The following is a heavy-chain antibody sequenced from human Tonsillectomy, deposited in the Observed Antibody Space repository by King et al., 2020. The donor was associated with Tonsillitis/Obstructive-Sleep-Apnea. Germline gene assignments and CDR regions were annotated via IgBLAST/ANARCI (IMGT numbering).Heavy chain of an antibody. J-gene: IGHJ4*02. CDR3: ARDPKPYYDFWSGYYYYFDY. D-gene: IGHD3-3*01. CDR1: GYTFTSYG. V-gene: IGHV1-18*01. CDR2: ISVYNGNT. Sequence: QLVQSGAEVKKPGASVKDSCKASGYTFTSYGISWVRQAPGQGLEWMGWISVYNGNTDYAQKLQGRVTMTTDTSTSTAYMELRSLRSDDTAVYYCARDPKPYYDFWSGYYYYFDYWGQGTLVTVSS.